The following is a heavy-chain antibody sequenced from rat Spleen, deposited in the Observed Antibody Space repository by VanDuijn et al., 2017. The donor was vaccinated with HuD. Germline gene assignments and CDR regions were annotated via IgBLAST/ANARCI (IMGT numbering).Heavy chain of an antibody. CDR3: TKDLYSFDS. Sequence: QVQLKETGPDLVQLTQTLSITCTVSGFSLTTYSVSWVRQSSGKGPEWMGKMWYDGDTAYNSALKSRLSISRDTSKNQVFLRMNSLQSDDTGTYYCTKDLYSFDSWGQGVMVTVSS. V-gene: IGHV2-34*01. J-gene: IGHJ2*01. CDR1: GFSLTTYS. CDR2: MWYDGDT.